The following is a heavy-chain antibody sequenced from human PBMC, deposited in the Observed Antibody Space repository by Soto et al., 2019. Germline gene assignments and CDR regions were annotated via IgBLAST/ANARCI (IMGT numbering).Heavy chain of an antibody. CDR2: VDGDGST. J-gene: IGHJ5*02. Sequence: PGGSLRLSCAASGISFGGYWMQWVRQAPGKGLVWVAHVDGDGSTKYAASVKGRFTVSRDGAKNTLYLQMNSLRVEDTAVYHCARVKGGVGGRGDPLDLWGQGTLVTVSS. D-gene: IGHD2-15*01. CDR1: GISFGGYW. CDR3: ARVKGGVGGRGDPLDL. V-gene: IGHV3-74*03.